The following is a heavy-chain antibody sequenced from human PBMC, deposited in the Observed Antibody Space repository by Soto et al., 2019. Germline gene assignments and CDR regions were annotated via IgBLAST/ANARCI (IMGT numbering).Heavy chain of an antibody. V-gene: IGHV5-51*01. J-gene: IGHJ6*01. Sequence: GEYLKNSCKGSGYSFTSYFIGWVPQIPGKGLEWMGIIYPGDSDTRYSPSFQGQVTISADKSISTADLQWSSLKASDTAMYYCARRYSNGRLDVWGQGTKVTVSS. CDR2: IYPGDSDT. CDR3: ARRYSNGRLDV. CDR1: GYSFTSYF. D-gene: IGHD4-4*01.